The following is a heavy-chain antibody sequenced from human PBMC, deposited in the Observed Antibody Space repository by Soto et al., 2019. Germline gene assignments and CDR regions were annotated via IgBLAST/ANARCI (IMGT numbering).Heavy chain of an antibody. V-gene: IGHV4-39*01. Sequence: SGTLAPPCTVSGGSISSSSYYWGWVRQPPGKGLEWIGSIYYSGSTYYNPSLKSRVTISVDTSKNQFSLKLSSVTAADTAVYYCARRDFWSGIDYWGQGTLVTVSS. D-gene: IGHD3-3*01. J-gene: IGHJ4*02. CDR1: GGSISSSSYY. CDR2: IYYSGST. CDR3: ARRDFWSGIDY.